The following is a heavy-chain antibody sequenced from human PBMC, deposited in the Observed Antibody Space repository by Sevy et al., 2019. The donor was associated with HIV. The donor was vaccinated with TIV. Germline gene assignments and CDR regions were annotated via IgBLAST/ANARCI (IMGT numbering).Heavy chain of an antibody. CDR1: GFSLSTRGVG. CDR2: IYWNDDQ. D-gene: IGHD3-22*01. J-gene: IGHJ1*01. Sequence: SGPTLVNPTQTLTLTCTFSGFSLSTRGVGVGWIRQPPGKALEWLALIYWNDDQRYSPSLKSRLTITKDTSKIQVVLTMTNMDPVDTATYYCAHRGGVHFYDSSGYYSRAEYFEHWGQGTLVTVSS. CDR3: AHRGGVHFYDSSGYYSRAEYFEH. V-gene: IGHV2-5*01.